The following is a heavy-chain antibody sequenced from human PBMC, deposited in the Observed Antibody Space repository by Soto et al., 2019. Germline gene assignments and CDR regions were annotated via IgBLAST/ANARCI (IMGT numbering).Heavy chain of an antibody. CDR3: ARVAADIASWLDP. V-gene: IGHV4-59*01. J-gene: IGHJ5*02. Sequence: QGQLQESGPGLVKPSETLSLTCTVSGDSISTYNWGWIRQPPGKGLEWIGCIYYSGVTNYNPSLNSRVTISVDMPKNQLSLKLNSVTAADTAVYYCARVAADIASWLDPWGQGTLVTVSS. D-gene: IGHD5-12*01. CDR2: IYYSGVT. CDR1: GDSISTYN.